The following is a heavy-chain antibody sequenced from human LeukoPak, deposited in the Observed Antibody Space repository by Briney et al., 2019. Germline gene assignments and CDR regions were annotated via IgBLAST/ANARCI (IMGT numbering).Heavy chain of an antibody. J-gene: IGHJ4*02. V-gene: IGHV3-30*04. CDR3: TREERGYIPAF. CDR1: GFTFSSYA. D-gene: IGHD3-16*02. Sequence: QPGRSLRLSCAASGFTFSSYAMHWVRQAPGKGLEWVAVISYDGSNKYYADSVKGRFTISRDASKNTLYLQMNSLRAEDTAVYYCTREERGYIPAFWGQGTLVTVSS. CDR2: ISYDGSNK.